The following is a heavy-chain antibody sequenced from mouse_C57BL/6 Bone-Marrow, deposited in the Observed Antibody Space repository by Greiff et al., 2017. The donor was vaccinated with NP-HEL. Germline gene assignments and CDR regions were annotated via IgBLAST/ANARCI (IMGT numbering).Heavy chain of an antibody. CDR1: GISITTGNYR. J-gene: IGHJ2*01. CDR3: ARETTVAIDY. CDR2: ISYSGTI. V-gene: IGHV3-5*01. Sequence: EVHLVESGPGLVKPSQTVFLTCTVTGISITTGNYRWSWIRPFPGNKLEWIGYISYSGTITYNPSLTSRTTITRDTPKNQFFLEMNSLTAEDTATYYCARETTVAIDYWGQGTTLTVSS. D-gene: IGHD1-1*01.